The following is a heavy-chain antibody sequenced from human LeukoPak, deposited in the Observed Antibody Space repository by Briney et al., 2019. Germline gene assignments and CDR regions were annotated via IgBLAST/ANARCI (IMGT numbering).Heavy chain of an antibody. D-gene: IGHD6-13*01. J-gene: IGHJ4*02. CDR1: GFTFSTYW. CDR2: IKDDGSEK. Sequence: PGGSLILSCAASGFTFSTYWMNWVRQAPGRGLEWVASIKDDGSEKNYVDSVKGRFTISRDNANKSLCLQMNSLRAEDTAVYYCVAAGGYWGQGALVTVSS. CDR3: VAAGGY. V-gene: IGHV3-7*05.